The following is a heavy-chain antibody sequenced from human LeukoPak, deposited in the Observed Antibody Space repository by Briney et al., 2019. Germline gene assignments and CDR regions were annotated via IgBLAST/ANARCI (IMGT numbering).Heavy chain of an antibody. CDR3: TTDMKIMITFGGVIAEDY. J-gene: IGHJ4*02. Sequence: PGGSLRLSCAASGFTFSNAWMSWVRQAPGKGLEWVGRIKSKTDGGTTDYAAPVKGRFTISRDDSKNTLYLQMNSLKTEDTAVYYCTTDMKIMITFGGVIAEDYWGQGTLVTVSS. CDR1: GFTFSNAW. V-gene: IGHV3-15*01. CDR2: IKSKTDGGTT. D-gene: IGHD3-16*02.